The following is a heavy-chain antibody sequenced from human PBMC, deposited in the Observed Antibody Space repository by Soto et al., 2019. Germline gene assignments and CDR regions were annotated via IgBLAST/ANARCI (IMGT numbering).Heavy chain of an antibody. V-gene: IGHV1-18*01. Sequence: GASVKVSCKASGYTFTSSGMSWVRQAPGQGLEWMGWISAHTGSSEYAQRFQGRVTMTTDRSTSTAYMALRSLRSDDTAVYFCARDDFGDVWRSPDVWGQGTMVTVS. CDR3: ARDDFGDVWRSPDV. CDR1: GYTFTSSG. J-gene: IGHJ3*01. CDR2: ISAHTGSS. D-gene: IGHD4-17*01.